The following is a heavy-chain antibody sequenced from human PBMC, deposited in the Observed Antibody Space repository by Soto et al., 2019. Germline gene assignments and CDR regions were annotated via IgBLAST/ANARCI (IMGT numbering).Heavy chain of an antibody. CDR2: ISGTGGST. V-gene: IGHV3-23*01. J-gene: IGHJ4*02. CDR1: GFTFNNYA. CDR3: AKDRLGGDFDY. D-gene: IGHD2-21*01. Sequence: GGSLRLSCAASGFTFNNYAMNWVRQAPGKGLEWVATISGTGGSTYYADSVKGRFTISRDNSKNTLYLQMNSLRVEDTAVYYCAKDRLGGDFDYWGQGTQVTVSS.